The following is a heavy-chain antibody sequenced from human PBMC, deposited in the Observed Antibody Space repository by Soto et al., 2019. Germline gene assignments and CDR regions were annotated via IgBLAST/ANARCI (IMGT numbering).Heavy chain of an antibody. D-gene: IGHD3-3*01. CDR2: IYYSGST. CDR1: GGSISSYY. V-gene: IGHV4-59*01. Sequence: PSETLSLTCTVSGGSISSYYWSWIRQPPGKGLKWIGYIYYSGSTNYNPSLKSRVTISVDTSKNQFSLKLSSVSAADTAVYYCAILNFGYFLVYWGQGTRVTVSS. CDR3: AILNFGYFLVY. J-gene: IGHJ4*02.